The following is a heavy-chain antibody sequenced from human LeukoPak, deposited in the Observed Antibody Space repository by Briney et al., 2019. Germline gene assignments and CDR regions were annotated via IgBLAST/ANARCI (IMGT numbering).Heavy chain of an antibody. CDR3: ARGRWEPYSSGWYTLTPPHRNYFDY. CDR2: INHSGST. Sequence: SETLSLTCAVYGGSFSGYYWSWIRQPPGKGLEWIGEINHSGSTNYNPSLKSRVTISVDTSKNQFSLKLSSVTAADTAVYYCARGRWEPYSSGWYTLTPPHRNYFDYWGQGTLVTVSS. J-gene: IGHJ4*02. D-gene: IGHD6-19*01. CDR1: GGSFSGYY. V-gene: IGHV4-34*01.